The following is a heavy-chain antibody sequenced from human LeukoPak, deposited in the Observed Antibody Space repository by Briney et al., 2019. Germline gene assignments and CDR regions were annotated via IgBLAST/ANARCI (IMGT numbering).Heavy chain of an antibody. Sequence: GGSLRLSCAASGFTFSSHWKHWARQGPGKGLVWVSRINGDETSTAYADSVKGRFTISRDNSKNTLYLQLNSLRAEDTAVYYCAKGRINIVVVTAYDYWGQGTLVTVSP. CDR2: INGDETST. CDR3: AKGRINIVVVTAYDY. CDR1: GFTFSSHW. D-gene: IGHD2-21*02. J-gene: IGHJ4*02. V-gene: IGHV3-74*01.